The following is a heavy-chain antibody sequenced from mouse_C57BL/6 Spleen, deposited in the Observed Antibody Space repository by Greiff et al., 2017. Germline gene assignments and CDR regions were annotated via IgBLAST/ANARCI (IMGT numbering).Heavy chain of an antibody. CDR3: ARDRGGIYDGYFYYFDN. D-gene: IGHD2-3*01. V-gene: IGHV5-4*01. CDR1: GFTFSSYA. CDR2: ISDGGSYT. J-gene: IGHJ2*01. Sequence: EVQVVESGGGLVKPGGSLKLSCAASGFTFSSYAMSWVRQTPEKRLEWVATISDGGSYTFYPDNVKGRFTISRDTATNNLYLQMSHLKSEDTAMYYCARDRGGIYDGYFYYFDNWGQGTTLTVSS.